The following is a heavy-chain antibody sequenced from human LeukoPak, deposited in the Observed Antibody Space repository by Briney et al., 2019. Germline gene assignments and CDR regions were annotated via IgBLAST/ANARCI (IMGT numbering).Heavy chain of an antibody. V-gene: IGHV1-69*13. CDR2: IIPIFGTA. Sequence: SVKVSCKASGGXFSSYAISWVRQAPGQGLEWMGGIIPIFGTANYAQKFQGRVTITADESTSTAYMELSSLRSEDTAVYYCARDPGRRFLEWLLNYWGQGTLVTVSS. CDR1: GGXFSSYA. D-gene: IGHD3-3*01. J-gene: IGHJ4*02. CDR3: ARDPGRRFLEWLLNY.